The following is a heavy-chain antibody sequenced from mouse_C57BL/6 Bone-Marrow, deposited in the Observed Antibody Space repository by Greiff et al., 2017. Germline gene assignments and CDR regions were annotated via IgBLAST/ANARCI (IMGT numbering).Heavy chain of an antibody. V-gene: IGHV14-4*01. CDR2: IDPENGDT. J-gene: IGHJ3*01. CDR3: TTWRRVWFAY. CDR1: GFNIKDDY. Sequence: EVQLQESGAELVRPGASVKLSCTASGFNIKDDYMHWVKQRPEQGLEWIGWIDPENGDTEYASKFQGKATITADTSSNTAYLQLSSLTSEDTAVYYCTTWRRVWFAYWGQGTLVTVSA.